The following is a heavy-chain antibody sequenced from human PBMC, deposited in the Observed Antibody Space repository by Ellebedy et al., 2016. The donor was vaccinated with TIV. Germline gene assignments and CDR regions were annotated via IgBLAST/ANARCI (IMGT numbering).Heavy chain of an antibody. D-gene: IGHD4-17*01. CDR1: GFSFTTSGEG. V-gene: IGHV2-5*01. J-gene: IGHJ5*02. Sequence: SGPTLVKPTQTLTLTCTFSGFSFTTSGEGVGWVRQAPGKALEWLAIIYWNGNKRSSPSQQSRLAITKDAFKNEVVFTMTNMDPVDSATYYCARGLYGDFADWFDPWGQGTLVTVSS. CDR3: ARGLYGDFADWFDP. CDR2: IYWNGNK.